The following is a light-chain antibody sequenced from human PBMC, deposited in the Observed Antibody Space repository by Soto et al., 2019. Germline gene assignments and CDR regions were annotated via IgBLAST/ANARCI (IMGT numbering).Light chain of an antibody. CDR3: QQRSNWPPMYT. V-gene: IGKV3-11*01. Sequence: EIVLTQSPGTLSLSPGERATLSCRASQSISNYLAWYQQKPGQAPRLLVYDASKRATGVPARFSGTGSGTDFTRTISSLEPEDFAIYYCQQRSNWPPMYTFGQGTQLQIK. CDR2: DAS. CDR1: QSISNY. J-gene: IGKJ2*01.